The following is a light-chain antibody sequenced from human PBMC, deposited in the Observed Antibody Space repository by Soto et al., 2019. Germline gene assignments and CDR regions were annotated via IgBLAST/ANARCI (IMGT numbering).Light chain of an antibody. CDR2: WAS. V-gene: IGKV4-1*01. J-gene: IGKJ1*01. Sequence: DIVMTQSPDSLAVSLGERATINCKSSQYLLYSSNNKNYLAWYQQKPGQPPKLLIYWASTRESGVPDRFGGSGSGTDFTLTISSLQAEDVAVYYCQQYYSTPLTFGQGTKVEIK. CDR1: QYLLYSSNNKNY. CDR3: QQYYSTPLT.